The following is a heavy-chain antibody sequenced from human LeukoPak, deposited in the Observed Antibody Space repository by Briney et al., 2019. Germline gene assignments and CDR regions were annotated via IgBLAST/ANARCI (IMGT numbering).Heavy chain of an antibody. Sequence: PGGSLRLSCTASGFSVSHNHMNWVRQAPGKGLEWVALIYSGGNTHYADSVKGRFTISRDNSKNTLYLQMSSLRVEDTAVYYCTRDTPGIAASVSGGWGQGTLVTVSS. J-gene: IGHJ4*02. D-gene: IGHD6-13*01. V-gene: IGHV3-53*01. CDR3: TRDTPGIAASVSGG. CDR1: GFSVSHNH. CDR2: IYSGGNT.